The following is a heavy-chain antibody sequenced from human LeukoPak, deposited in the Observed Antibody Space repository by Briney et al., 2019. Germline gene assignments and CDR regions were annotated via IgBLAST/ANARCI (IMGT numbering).Heavy chain of an antibody. Sequence: SETLSLTCTVSGGSISSSSYFWGWVRQPPGKGLEWIGTIYYSGSTYYSPSLRSRVTISADTSKNQFSLKLNSVTAADTAVYYCARRRSDCLDYWGQGTLVTVSS. CDR3: ARRRSDCLDY. J-gene: IGHJ4*02. V-gene: IGHV4-39*01. D-gene: IGHD2-21*02. CDR1: GGSISSSSYF. CDR2: IYYSGST.